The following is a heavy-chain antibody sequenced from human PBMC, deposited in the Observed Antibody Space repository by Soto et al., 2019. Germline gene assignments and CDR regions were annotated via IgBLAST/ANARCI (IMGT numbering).Heavy chain of an antibody. D-gene: IGHD3-22*01. CDR3: ARDSGYSVNDY. CDR2: ISSDGSTT. J-gene: IGHJ4*02. V-gene: IGHV3-74*01. CDR1: GFTFSTYW. Sequence: GGSLRLSCAASGFTFSTYWMHWVRQAPGKGLVWVSRISSDGSTTTYADSVKGRFTISRDNAKNTLYLQMNSLRGEDTAVYYYARDSGYSVNDYWGQGTLVTVSS.